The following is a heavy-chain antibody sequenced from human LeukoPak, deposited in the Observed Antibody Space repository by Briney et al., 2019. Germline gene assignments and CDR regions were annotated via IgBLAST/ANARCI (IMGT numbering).Heavy chain of an antibody. D-gene: IGHD4-23*01. V-gene: IGHV4-59*01. J-gene: IGHJ4*02. CDR3: AGDRYGGNSGEFDY. CDR1: GGSISSYY. Sequence: PSETLSLTCTVSGGSISSYYWSEIRQPPGKGLEWIGYIYYSGTTNYNPTLKSRVTILVDTSKNQFSLKLSSVTAADTAVYYCAGDRYGGNSGEFDYWGQGTLVTVSS. CDR2: IYYSGTT.